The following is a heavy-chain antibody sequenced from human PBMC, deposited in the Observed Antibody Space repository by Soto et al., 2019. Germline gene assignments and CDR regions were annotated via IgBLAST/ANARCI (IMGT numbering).Heavy chain of an antibody. CDR1: GYTFTSYA. D-gene: IGHD2-15*01. CDR3: ARALRGREYYFDY. V-gene: IGHV1-3*01. J-gene: IGHJ4*02. CDR2: INAGNGNT. Sequence: QVQLVQSGAEVKKPGASVKVSCKASGYTFTSYAMHWLRQAPGQRLEGMGWINAGNGNTKYSEQLQGRVTITRDTSASTAYMELSSLRSDDTAVYYCARALRGREYYFDYWGQGTLVTVSS.